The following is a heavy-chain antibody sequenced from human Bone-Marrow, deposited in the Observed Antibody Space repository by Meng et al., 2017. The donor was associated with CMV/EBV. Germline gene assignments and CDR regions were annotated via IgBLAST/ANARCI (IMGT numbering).Heavy chain of an antibody. CDR3: ARWRGSTSLDY. J-gene: IGHJ4*02. CDR1: GFTFSDYY. Sequence: GGSLRLSCAASGFTFSDYYMTWVRQAPGKGLEWVANIKQDGSEKYYVDSVKGRFTISRDNAKNSLYLQMNSLRAEDTAVYYCARWRGSTSLDYWGQGTLVTVSS. CDR2: IKQDGSEK. V-gene: IGHV3-7*01. D-gene: IGHD2-2*01.